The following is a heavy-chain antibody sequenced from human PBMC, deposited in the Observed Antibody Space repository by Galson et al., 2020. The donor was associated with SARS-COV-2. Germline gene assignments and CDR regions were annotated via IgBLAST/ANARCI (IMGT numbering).Heavy chain of an antibody. V-gene: IGHV3-33*06. CDR2: IWYDGSNK. J-gene: IGHJ3*02. CDR1: GFTFSSYG. D-gene: IGHD1-26*01. CDR3: AKDLPIVGATDAFDI. Sequence: GESLKIPCAASGFTFSSYGMHWVRQAPGKGLEWVAVIWYDGSNKYYADSVKGRFTISRDNSKNTLYLQMNSLRAEDTAVYYCAKDLPIVGATDAFDIWGQGTMVTVSS.